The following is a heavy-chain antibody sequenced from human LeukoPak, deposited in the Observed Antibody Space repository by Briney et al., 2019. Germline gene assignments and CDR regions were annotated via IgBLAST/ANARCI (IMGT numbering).Heavy chain of an antibody. V-gene: IGHV1-2*02. CDR3: AREDCMDCSSALLFYFYGMDV. CDR1: GSTFNGYY. J-gene: IGHJ6*02. Sequence: ASVKVSCEASGSTFNGYYVHWVRQAPGQGLEWMGWINPNSGDTNSAQKFQGRVTLTRDTSISTAYMELRRLRYDDTAVYYCAREDCMDCSSALLFYFYGMDVWGQGTTVTVSS. CDR2: INPNSGDT. D-gene: IGHD2-2*01.